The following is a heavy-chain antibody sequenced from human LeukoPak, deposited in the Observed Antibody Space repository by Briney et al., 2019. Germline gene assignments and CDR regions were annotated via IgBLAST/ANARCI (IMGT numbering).Heavy chain of an antibody. CDR1: GGSISSSSYY. Sequence: SETLSLTCTVSGGSISSSSYYWGWIRQPPGKGLEWIGSIYYSGSTYYNPSLKSRVTISVDTSKNQFSLKLSSVTAADTAVYYCARGDSGWYLMGRGPQAYNWFDPWGQGTLVTVSS. CDR2: IYYSGST. CDR3: ARGDSGWYLMGRGPQAYNWFDP. J-gene: IGHJ5*02. D-gene: IGHD6-19*01. V-gene: IGHV4-39*01.